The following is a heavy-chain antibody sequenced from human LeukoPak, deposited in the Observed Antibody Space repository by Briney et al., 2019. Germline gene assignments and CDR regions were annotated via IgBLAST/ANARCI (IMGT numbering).Heavy chain of an antibody. CDR1: GYTFTTYY. V-gene: IGHV1-46*01. CDR2: IDPNGGST. Sequence: EASVKVSCKASGYTFTTYYIHWVRPAPGQGLEWMGIIDPNGGSTSYAQKFQGRVTMTRDSSTSTVYMELSSLRSEDTAVYFCARGGSNYHYMDVWGKGTTVTVSS. J-gene: IGHJ6*03. CDR3: ARGGSNYHYMDV. D-gene: IGHD4-11*01.